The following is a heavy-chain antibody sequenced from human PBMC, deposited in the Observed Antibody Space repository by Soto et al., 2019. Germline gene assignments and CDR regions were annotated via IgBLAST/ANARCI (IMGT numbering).Heavy chain of an antibody. CDR3: ARDPSIVLVPAATYYYYYYGMDV. J-gene: IGHJ6*02. CDR1: GFTFSTYG. D-gene: IGHD2-2*01. V-gene: IGHV3-30*03. CDR2: ISYDGSNK. Sequence: GGSLRLSCAASGFTFSTYGMHWVRQAPGKGLGWVAVISYDGSNKYYADSVKGRFTISRDNSKNTLYLQMNSLRAEDTAVYYCARDPSIVLVPAATYYYYYYGMDVWGQGTTVTVSS.